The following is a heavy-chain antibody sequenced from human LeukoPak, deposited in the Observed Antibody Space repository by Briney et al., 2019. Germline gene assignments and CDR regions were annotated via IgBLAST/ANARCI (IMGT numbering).Heavy chain of an antibody. D-gene: IGHD2-2*01. CDR2: ISSSSYI. Sequence: PGGSLRLSCVGSGFTSIAYALTWARQAPGKGLEWVSSISSSSYIYYADSVKGRFTISRDNTKNSLYLQMNSLRAGDTAVYYCARDPYCSSTSCYEVNWFDPWGQGTLVTVSS. CDR1: GFTSIAYA. J-gene: IGHJ5*02. CDR3: ARDPYCSSTSCYEVNWFDP. V-gene: IGHV3-69-1*01.